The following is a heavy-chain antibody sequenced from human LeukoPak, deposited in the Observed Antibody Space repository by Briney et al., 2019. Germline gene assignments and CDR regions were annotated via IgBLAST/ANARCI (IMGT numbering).Heavy chain of an antibody. CDR3: ARGSIAARNYRI. CDR1: GYSISSGYY. V-gene: IGHV4-38-2*02. J-gene: IGHJ3*02. CDR2: IYHSGST. D-gene: IGHD6-6*01. Sequence: SETLSLTCTVSGYSISSGYYWGWIRQPPGKGLERIGYIYHSGSTNYNPSLKSRVSISVDTSKNQFSLKLSSVTAADTAVYYCARGSIAARNYRIWGQGTMVTVSS.